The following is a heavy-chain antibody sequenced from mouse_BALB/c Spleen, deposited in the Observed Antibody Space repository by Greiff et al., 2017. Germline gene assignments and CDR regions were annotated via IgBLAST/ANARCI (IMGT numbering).Heavy chain of an antibody. V-gene: IGHV3-2*02. CDR3: ANHCYGSSPAWFAY. J-gene: IGHJ3*01. D-gene: IGHD1-1*01. CDR2: ISYSGST. CDR1: GYSITSDYA. Sequence: EVQGVESGPGLVKPSQSLSLTCTVTGYSITSDYAWNWIRQFPGNKLEWMGYISYSGSTSYNPSLKSRISITRDTSKNQFFLQLNSVTTEDTATYYCANHCYGSSPAWFAYWGQGTLVTVSA.